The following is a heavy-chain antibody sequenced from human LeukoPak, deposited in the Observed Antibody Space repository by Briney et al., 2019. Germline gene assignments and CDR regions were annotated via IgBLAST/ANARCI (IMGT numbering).Heavy chain of an antibody. J-gene: IGHJ3*02. CDR1: GFTFSSYA. CDR3: AKDHLYYYDSSGYYYDAFDI. D-gene: IGHD3-22*01. V-gene: IGHV3-23*01. CDR2: ISGSGGST. Sequence: GGSLRLSCAASGFTFSSYAMSWVRQAPGKGLEWVSAISGSGGSTYYADSVKGRFTTSRDNSKNTLYLQMNSLRAEDTAVYYCAKDHLYYYDSSGYYYDAFDIWGQGTMVTVSS.